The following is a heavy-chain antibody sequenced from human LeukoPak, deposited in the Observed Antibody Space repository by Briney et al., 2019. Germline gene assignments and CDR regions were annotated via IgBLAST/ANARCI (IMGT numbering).Heavy chain of an antibody. CDR1: GGAISSGGYY. CDR3: ARHGGPEGVVVAATGFDP. V-gene: IGHV4-39*01. Sequence: SETLSLTCTVSGGAISSGGYYWSWIRQHPGKGLEWIGYIYYGGSTYYNPSLKSRVTISVDTSKNQFSLKLSSVTAADTAVYYCARHGGPEGVVVAATGFDPWGQGTLVTVSS. J-gene: IGHJ5*02. D-gene: IGHD2-15*01. CDR2: IYYGGST.